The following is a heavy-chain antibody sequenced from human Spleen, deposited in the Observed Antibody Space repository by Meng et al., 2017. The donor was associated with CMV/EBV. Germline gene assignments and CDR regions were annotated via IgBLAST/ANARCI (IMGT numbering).Heavy chain of an antibody. V-gene: IGHV3-48*03. D-gene: IGHD6-13*01. CDR1: GFTFSGYE. Sequence: GGSLRLSCAASGFTFSGYEMNWVRQAPGKGLEWVSYITSSGGTIYYADSVKGRFTVSRDNSKNTLYLQMNSLRAEDTALYYCAKAFSASWYREYYDDWGQGTLVTVSS. J-gene: IGHJ4*02. CDR2: ITSSGGTI. CDR3: AKAFSASWYREYYDD.